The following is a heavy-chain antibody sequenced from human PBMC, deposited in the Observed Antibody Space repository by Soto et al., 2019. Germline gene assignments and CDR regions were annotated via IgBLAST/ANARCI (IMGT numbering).Heavy chain of an antibody. CDR2: ISGSGGST. Sequence: EVQLLESGGGLVQPGGSLRLSCAASGFTFSSYAMSWVRQAPGKGLEWVSAISGSGGSTYYADSVKGRFTISRDNSKNSVYLEMNSLSAEDTAVYYCARESEDLTSNFDYWGQGTLVTVSS. J-gene: IGHJ4*02. V-gene: IGHV3-23*01. CDR1: GFTFSSYA. CDR3: ARESEDLTSNFDY.